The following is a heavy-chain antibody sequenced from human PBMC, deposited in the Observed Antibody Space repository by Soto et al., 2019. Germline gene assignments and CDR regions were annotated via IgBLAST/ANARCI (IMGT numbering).Heavy chain of an antibody. CDR3: ARDPWAADY. Sequence: EVQLVESGGGLVQPGGSLRLSCAASGFTVSTKYMSWVRQAPGKGLEWVSVIYSGGSTFYADSVRGRFTISRDNSKNTVNLQMTSLRAEETAVYYCARDPWAADYWGQGTLVTVSS. V-gene: IGHV3-66*01. D-gene: IGHD3-16*01. J-gene: IGHJ4*02. CDR1: GFTVSTKY. CDR2: IYSGGST.